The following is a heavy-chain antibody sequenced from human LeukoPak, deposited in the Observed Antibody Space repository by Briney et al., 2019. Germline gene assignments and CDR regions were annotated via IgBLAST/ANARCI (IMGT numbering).Heavy chain of an antibody. D-gene: IGHD3-10*01. Sequence: SVKVSCKASGGTFSSYAISWVRQAPGQGLEWMGGIIPIFGTANYAQKFQGRVTITADESTSTAYMELSSLRSGDTAVYYCARDEPHYGSGSYRPFDYWGQGTLVTVSS. CDR3: ARDEPHYGSGSYRPFDY. J-gene: IGHJ4*02. V-gene: IGHV1-69*13. CDR1: GGTFSSYA. CDR2: IIPIFGTA.